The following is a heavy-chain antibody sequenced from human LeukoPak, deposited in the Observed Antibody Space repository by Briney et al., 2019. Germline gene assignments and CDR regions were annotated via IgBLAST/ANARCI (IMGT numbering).Heavy chain of an antibody. CDR3: ARNLGVVATTGAFDI. CDR1: GFTFSSYA. D-gene: IGHD3-16*01. CDR2: ISYDGSNK. Sequence: GGSLRLSCAASGFTFSSYAMHWVRQAPGKGLEWVAVISYDGSNKYYADSVKGRFTISRDNSKNTLYLQMNSLRAEDTAVYYCARNLGVVATTGAFDIWGQGTMVTVSS. V-gene: IGHV3-30-3*01. J-gene: IGHJ3*02.